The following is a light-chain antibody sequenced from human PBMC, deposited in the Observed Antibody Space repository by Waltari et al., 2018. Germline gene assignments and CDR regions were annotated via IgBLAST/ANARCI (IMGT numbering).Light chain of an antibody. J-gene: IGLJ3*02. V-gene: IGLV2-14*03. CDR3: TSYTRTNTVM. CDR2: DVT. Sequence: QSALTQPASVSGSPVQSITIPCTGTTSDIGAYNYVSWYQQHPGKAPKLRIYDVTRWPSGVYNRFSGSKSGKTASLTISGLQAEDEADYYCTSYTRTNTVMFGGGTKVTVL. CDR1: TSDIGAYNY.